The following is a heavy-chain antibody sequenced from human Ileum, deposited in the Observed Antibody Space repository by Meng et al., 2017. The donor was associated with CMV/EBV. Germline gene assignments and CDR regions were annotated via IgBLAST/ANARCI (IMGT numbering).Heavy chain of an antibody. J-gene: IGHJ4*02. Sequence: ESLKISCSVSGFTVSDKSMTWVRQAPGMGLEWISVMYSGGSTNYADSVKGRFTISRDNSKNTLYLQMNSLTPSDTAVYFCAREFFLDHWGQGTLVTVSS. CDR2: MYSGGST. D-gene: IGHD3-10*01. CDR3: AREFFLDH. V-gene: IGHV3-66*02. CDR1: GFTVSDKS.